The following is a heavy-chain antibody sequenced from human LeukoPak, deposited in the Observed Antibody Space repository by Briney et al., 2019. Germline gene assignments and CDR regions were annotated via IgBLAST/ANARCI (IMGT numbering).Heavy chain of an antibody. CDR1: GFTVITND. J-gene: IGHJ4*02. V-gene: IGHV3-53*01. CDR2: LYSDGNT. CDR3: ARGVEPLAANTLAY. D-gene: IGHD1-14*01. Sequence: GGSLRLSCAASGFTVITNDMTWVRQDPGKGLEWVSVLYSDGNTKYADSVQGRFTISRDNSKNTLYLEMNSLSPDDTAVYYCARGVEPLAANTLAYWGQGTLVTLSS.